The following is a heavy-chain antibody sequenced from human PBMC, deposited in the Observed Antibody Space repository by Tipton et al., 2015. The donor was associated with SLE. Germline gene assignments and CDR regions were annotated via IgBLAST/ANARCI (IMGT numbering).Heavy chain of an antibody. CDR3: ARAPVLGGWYDAFDI. CDR1: GFTFSSYA. D-gene: IGHD6-19*01. Sequence: RSLRLSCAASGFTFSSYAMHWVRQAPGKGLEWVAVIWYDGSNKYYADSVKGRFTISRDNSKNTLYLQMNSLRAEDTAVYYCARAPVLGGWYDAFDIWGQGTMVTVSS. CDR2: IWYDGSNK. V-gene: IGHV3-33*08. J-gene: IGHJ3*02.